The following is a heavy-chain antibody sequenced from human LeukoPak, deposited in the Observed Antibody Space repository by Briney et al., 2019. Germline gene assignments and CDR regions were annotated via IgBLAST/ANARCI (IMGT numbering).Heavy chain of an antibody. V-gene: IGHV4-61*01. CDR1: GGSVTSGTYF. Sequence: SETLSLTCTVSGGSVTSGTYFWTWIRQPPGKGLDLIGFISNSGSTNYNPSLKSRVTISRDTSKNRFSLNLNSVTAADTAVYFCARSPSGYRFDYWGQGALVTVSS. CDR3: ARSPSGYRFDY. J-gene: IGHJ4*02. D-gene: IGHD3-22*01. CDR2: ISNSGST.